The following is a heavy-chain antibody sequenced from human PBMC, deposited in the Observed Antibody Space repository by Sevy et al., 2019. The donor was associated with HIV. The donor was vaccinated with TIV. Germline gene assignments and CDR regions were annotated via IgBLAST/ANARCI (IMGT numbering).Heavy chain of an antibody. Sequence: SDTLSLTCTVSGGSISSYFWSWIRQPPGKGLEWIGYIYYRGSTNYNPSLKSRVTISVDTSKNQFSLKLSSVTAADTAVYYCARGKEYYYDSSGYYHNWFDPWGQGTLVTVSS. CDR1: GGSISSYF. CDR3: ARGKEYYYDSSGYYHNWFDP. CDR2: IYYRGST. D-gene: IGHD3-22*01. J-gene: IGHJ5*02. V-gene: IGHV4-59*01.